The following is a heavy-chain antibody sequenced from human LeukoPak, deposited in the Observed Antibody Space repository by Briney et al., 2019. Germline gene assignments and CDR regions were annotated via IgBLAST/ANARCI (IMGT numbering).Heavy chain of an antibody. CDR2: IYYSGST. J-gene: IGHJ4*02. CDR3: ARDTSGYRRGSFDY. D-gene: IGHD3-22*01. V-gene: IGHV4-59*01. Sequence: SETLSLTCTVSGGPTTSYYWSWIRQPPGKGLEGSGYIYYSGSTNYNPSLKSRVTISVDTSKNQFSLKLSSLTAADTAVYYCARDTSGYRRGSFDYWGQGTLVTVSS. CDR1: GGPTTSYY.